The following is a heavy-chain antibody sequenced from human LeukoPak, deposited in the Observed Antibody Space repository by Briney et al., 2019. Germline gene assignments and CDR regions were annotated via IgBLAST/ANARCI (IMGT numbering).Heavy chain of an antibody. V-gene: IGHV3-21*04. Sequence: GGSLRLSCAASGFTFSSYSMTWVRQAPGKGLEWVSSISSSSSYIYYADSVKGRFTISRDNSKNTLYLQMNSLRAEDTAVYYCAKDMQDRWLVLKGMDVWGQGTTVTVSS. J-gene: IGHJ6*02. CDR2: ISSSSSYI. CDR3: AKDMQDRWLVLKGMDV. CDR1: GFTFSSYS. D-gene: IGHD6-19*01.